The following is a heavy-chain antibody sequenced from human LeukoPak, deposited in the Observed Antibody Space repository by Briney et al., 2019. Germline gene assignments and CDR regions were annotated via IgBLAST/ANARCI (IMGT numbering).Heavy chain of an antibody. CDR2: IYTGGNT. Sequence: GGSLRLSCAASGFTVDSNYLSWVRQAPGKGLEWVSTIYTGGNTYYAASVKGRFTISRDFSKNTVFLHMNSLRAEDTAMYYCARYCSGGSCYLGGMDVWGQGTTVTVSS. CDR1: GFTVDSNY. V-gene: IGHV3-53*01. CDR3: ARYCSGGSCYLGGMDV. J-gene: IGHJ6*02. D-gene: IGHD2-15*01.